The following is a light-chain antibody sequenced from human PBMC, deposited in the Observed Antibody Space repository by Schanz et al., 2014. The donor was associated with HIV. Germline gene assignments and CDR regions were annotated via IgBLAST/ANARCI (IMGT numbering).Light chain of an antibody. CDR2: GAS. Sequence: ETVLTQSPGSLSLSPGERVTLSCRASQSVTRNFLAWYQHKPGQAPRLLIYGASNRATGIPDTFSGSGSGTDFTLTITGLEPEDFAVYYCQHFDHSVVTFGGGTKVDIK. J-gene: IGKJ4*01. V-gene: IGKV3-20*01. CDR3: QHFDHSVVT. CDR1: QSVTRNF.